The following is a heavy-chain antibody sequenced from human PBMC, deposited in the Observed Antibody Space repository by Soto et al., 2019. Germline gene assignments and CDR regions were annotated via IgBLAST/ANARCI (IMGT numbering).Heavy chain of an antibody. CDR3: ATNLDYYDSSGYSSFDY. CDR1: GGSISSSIYY. CDR2: IYYSGST. J-gene: IGHJ4*02. Sequence: PSETLSLTCTVSGGSISSSIYYWGWIRHPPGKGLEWIGSIYYSGSTYYNPSLKSRVTISVDTSKNQFSLKLSSVTAADTAVYYCATNLDYYDSSGYSSFDYWGQGTLVTVSS. V-gene: IGHV4-39*01. D-gene: IGHD3-22*01.